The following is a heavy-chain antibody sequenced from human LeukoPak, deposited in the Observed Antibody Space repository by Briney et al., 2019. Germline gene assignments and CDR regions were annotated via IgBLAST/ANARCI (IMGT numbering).Heavy chain of an antibody. CDR2: ISYDGANK. CDR3: AGIAAVAIY. Sequence: PGGSLRLSCAASGFIFSTYAIHWVRQAPGKGLEWVTLISYDGANKYYADSVKGRFTISRDNSKSTLYLQMNSLRAEDTAVYYCAGIAAVAIYWGQGTLVTVSS. V-gene: IGHV3-30-3*01. J-gene: IGHJ4*02. D-gene: IGHD6-13*01. CDR1: GFIFSTYA.